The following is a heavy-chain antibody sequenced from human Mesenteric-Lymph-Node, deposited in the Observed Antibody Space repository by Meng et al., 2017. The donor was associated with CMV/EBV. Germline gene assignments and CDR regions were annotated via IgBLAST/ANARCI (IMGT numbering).Heavy chain of an antibody. CDR2: INHSGST. D-gene: IGHD2-2*02. V-gene: IGHV4-34*01. CDR3: ARDAYCSSDSCYMFYFDS. J-gene: IGHJ4*02. Sequence: ESLKISCAVSGFIFSDHYVDWVRQPPGKGLEWIGEINHSGSTNYNPSLKSRVTMSVDTSKNQFSLKLTSATAADTAVYYCARDAYCSSDSCYMFYFDSWGQGNVVTVSS. CDR1: GFIFSDHY.